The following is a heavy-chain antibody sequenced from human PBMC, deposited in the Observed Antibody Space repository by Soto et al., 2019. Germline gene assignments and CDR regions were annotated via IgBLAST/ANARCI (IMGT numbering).Heavy chain of an antibody. CDR3: ASESLGAKGADH. V-gene: IGHV1-69*17. CDR2: IIPIIRVT. CDR1: GDTFNSYL. D-gene: IGHD3-16*01. Sequence: QVQLVQSGAEVKRPGSSVKVSCESSGDTFNSYLISWVRQAPGQGLEWMGGIIPIIRVTHYAQEFQGRVTISALSSTGTAYMELTNLGFEDTALYSCASESLGAKGADHWGQGTLVTVSS. J-gene: IGHJ4*02.